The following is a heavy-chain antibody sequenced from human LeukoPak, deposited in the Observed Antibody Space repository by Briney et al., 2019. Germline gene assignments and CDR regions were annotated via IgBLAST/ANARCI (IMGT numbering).Heavy chain of an antibody. CDR3: TTDRRHDILTGYYRGWFDP. CDR1: GFTFNNAW. V-gene: IGHV3-15*01. CDR2: IKSKIDGGTT. J-gene: IGHJ5*02. D-gene: IGHD3-9*01. Sequence: PGGSLRLSCAASGFTFNNAWVSWVRQAPGKGLEWVGRIKSKIDGGTTDYAAPVKGRFTISRDDSQNTLFLRMSSLKTEDTAVYYCTTDRRHDILTGYYRGWFDPWGQGILVTVSS.